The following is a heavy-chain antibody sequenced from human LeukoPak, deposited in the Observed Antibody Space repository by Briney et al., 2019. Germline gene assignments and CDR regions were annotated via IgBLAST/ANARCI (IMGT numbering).Heavy chain of an antibody. J-gene: IGHJ6*02. CDR2: INTNTGNP. Sequence: ASVKVSCKASGYTFTSYAMNWVRQAPGQGLEWMGWINTNTGNPTYAQGFTGRFVFSLDTSVSTAYLQISSLKAEDTAVYYCARDHGYCSSTSCYTGGNYYYYYGMDVWGQGTTVTVSS. CDR3: ARDHGYCSSTSCYTGGNYYYYYGMDV. D-gene: IGHD2-2*02. V-gene: IGHV7-4-1*02. CDR1: GYTFTSYA.